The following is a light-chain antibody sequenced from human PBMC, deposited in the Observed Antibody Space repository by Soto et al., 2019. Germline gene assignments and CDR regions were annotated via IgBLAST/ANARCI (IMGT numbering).Light chain of an antibody. Sequence: DRQMTQSPATLSASFGDTVTSPCRASQRVDRWLAWYQQKPGKANKLLIYEASTLKSGVPSRFSGSGSGTEFTLTISDLQPDDFATDYCKQYDNYPLTFGGGTKVDI. CDR2: EAS. CDR1: QRVDRW. CDR3: KQYDNYPLT. V-gene: IGKV1-5*03. J-gene: IGKJ4*01.